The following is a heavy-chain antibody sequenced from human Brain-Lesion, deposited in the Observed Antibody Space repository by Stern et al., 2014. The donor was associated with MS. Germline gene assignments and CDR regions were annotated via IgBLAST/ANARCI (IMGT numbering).Heavy chain of an antibody. CDR3: ARADYSFSGTPFDY. CDR2: IYTGVGT. J-gene: IGHJ4*02. CDR1: GGSITSGRYY. Sequence: QLPLQESGPALVRPSQTLSLTCTVSGGSITSGRYYWTRIRQTPGKGLEWIARIYTGVGTYYNPSFASRVTLSMDTSSNPFSLMLSSVTVADSAVYFCARADYSFSGTPFDYWGQGTLVAV. V-gene: IGHV4-61*02. D-gene: IGHD3-10*01.